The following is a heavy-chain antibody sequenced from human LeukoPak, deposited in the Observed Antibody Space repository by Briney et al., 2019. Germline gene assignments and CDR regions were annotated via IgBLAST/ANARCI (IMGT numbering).Heavy chain of an antibody. CDR3: AKDRPNYYGSNGHYYKLNGDC. CDR1: GFTFSSYA. J-gene: IGHJ4*02. D-gene: IGHD3-22*01. CDR2: ITSSGAAT. V-gene: IGHV3-23*01. Sequence: GRSLRPSCAASGFTFSSYAMSWVRQAPGKGLEWVSSITSSGAATYYADSVKGRFTISRDNSDNTLYLQMNSLRAEDTAVYYCAKDRPNYYGSNGHYYKLNGDCWGQGTLVTVSS.